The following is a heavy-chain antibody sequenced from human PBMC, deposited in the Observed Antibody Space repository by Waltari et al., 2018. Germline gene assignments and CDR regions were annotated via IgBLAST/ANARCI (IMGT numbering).Heavy chain of an antibody. CDR2: INHSGRT. J-gene: IGHJ3*02. V-gene: IGHV4-34*01. CDR3: AKGDIAATRGAFDI. D-gene: IGHD6-13*01. Sequence: QVQLQQWGAGLLKPSETLSLTCAVYGGSFSGYYWSWIRQPPGKGLEWIGEINHSGRTNYNPSLKSRVTISVDTSKNQFSLKLSSVTAADTAVYYCAKGDIAATRGAFDIWGQGTMVTVSS. CDR1: GGSFSGYY.